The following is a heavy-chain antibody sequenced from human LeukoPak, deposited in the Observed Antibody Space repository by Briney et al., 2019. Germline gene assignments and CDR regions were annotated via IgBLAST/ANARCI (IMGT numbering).Heavy chain of an antibody. CDR3: AKGDDYGDYGGPFDY. CDR2: IWYDGSNK. CDR1: GFTLSSYG. Sequence: QPGRSLRLSCAASGFTLSSYGMHWVRQAPGKGLEWVAVIWYDGSNKYYADSVKGRFTISRDNSKNTLYLQMNSLRAEDTAVYYCAKGDDYGDYGGPFDYWGQGTLVTFSS. J-gene: IGHJ4*02. V-gene: IGHV3-33*06. D-gene: IGHD4-17*01.